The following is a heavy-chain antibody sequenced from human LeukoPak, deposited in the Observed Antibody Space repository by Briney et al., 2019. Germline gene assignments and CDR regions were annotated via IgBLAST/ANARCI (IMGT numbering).Heavy chain of an antibody. Sequence: SETLSLTCIVSGGSISSSSHNWGWIRQPPGKGLEWVGSIYYSGTTYYNPSLKSRLTISVDTSKNQFSLKLSSVTAVDTAVYYCARHDRIIASPLVWGQGILVTVSS. J-gene: IGHJ4*02. CDR3: ARHDRIIASPLV. CDR2: IYYSGTT. V-gene: IGHV4-39*01. D-gene: IGHD6-13*01. CDR1: GGSISSSSHN.